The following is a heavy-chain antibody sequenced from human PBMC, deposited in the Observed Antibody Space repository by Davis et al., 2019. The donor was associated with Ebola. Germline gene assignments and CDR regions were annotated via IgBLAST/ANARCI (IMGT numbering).Heavy chain of an antibody. V-gene: IGHV1-2*02. D-gene: IGHD3-3*01. J-gene: IGHJ6*02. CDR2: INPNSGGT. CDR1: GYTFTSYA. CDR3: ARLPLGQGYDFWSGPPYYYGMDV. Sequence: ASVKVSCKASGYTFTSYAMHWVRQAPGQRLEWMGWINPNSGGTNYAQKFQGRVTMTRDTSISTAYMELSRLRSDDTAVYYCARLPLGQGYDFWSGPPYYYGMDVWGQGTTVTVSS.